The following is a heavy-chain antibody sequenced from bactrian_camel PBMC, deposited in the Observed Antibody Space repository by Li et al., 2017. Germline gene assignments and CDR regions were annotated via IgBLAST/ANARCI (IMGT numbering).Heavy chain of an antibody. D-gene: IGHD2*01. V-gene: IGHV3S31*01. CDR3: AAQVPFGGNWKAQHDYNY. Sequence: VQLVESGGGSVQSGGSLRLSCAASGYTSTSDCMGWFRQAPGKEREGVAVIYPSGATSVYADSVKGRFTISRGNTKKTVYLQMNSLEPEDTGMYYCAAQVPFGGNWKAQHDYNYWGQGTQVTVS. J-gene: IGHJ4*01. CDR2: IYPSGATS. CDR1: GYTSTSDC.